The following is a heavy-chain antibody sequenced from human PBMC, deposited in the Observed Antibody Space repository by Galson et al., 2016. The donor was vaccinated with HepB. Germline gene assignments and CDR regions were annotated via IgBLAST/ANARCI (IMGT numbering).Heavy chain of an antibody. D-gene: IGHD3-16*01. J-gene: IGHJ4*02. CDR3: ARDDYFRLGY. CDR2: ITSSSDTM. V-gene: IGHV3-48*02. Sequence: SLRLSCAASGFIFSVYNMNWVRQAPGKGLEWIAWITSSSDTMYYADSVKGRFTISRDNAKNSLYLEMNSLRDEDTAVYYCARDDYFRLGYWGQGTLVTVSP. CDR1: GFIFSVYN.